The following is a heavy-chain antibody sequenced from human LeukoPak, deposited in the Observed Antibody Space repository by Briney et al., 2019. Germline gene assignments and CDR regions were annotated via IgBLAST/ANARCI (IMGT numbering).Heavy chain of an antibody. D-gene: IGHD4-23*01. V-gene: IGHV4-39*01. CDR2: IYYSGST. CDR1: GGSISSSSDY. Sequence: SETLSLTCTVSGGSISSSSDYWGWIRQPAWKGLEWIGSIYYSGSTYYKPYLKSRVTISVDTYKHQFSLKLSSVTAADRAVYYCARGHREYGGNPWAFAIWGKGTMVTVSS. J-gene: IGHJ3*02. CDR3: ARGHREYGGNPWAFAI.